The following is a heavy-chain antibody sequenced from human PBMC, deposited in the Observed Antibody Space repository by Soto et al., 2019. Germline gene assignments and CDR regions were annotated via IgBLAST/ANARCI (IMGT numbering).Heavy chain of an antibody. CDR2: IYYSGST. J-gene: IGHJ6*02. CDR1: GGSISSYY. D-gene: IGHD3-10*01. CDR3: ARDLGLAPTRGGYYYYGMDV. V-gene: IGHV4-59*01. Sequence: SETLSLTCTVSGGSISSYYWSWIRQPPGKGLEWIGYIYYSGSTNYNPSLKSRVTISVDKSKNQFSLKLSSVTAADTAVYYCARDLGLAPTRGGYYYYGMDVWGQGTTVTVSS.